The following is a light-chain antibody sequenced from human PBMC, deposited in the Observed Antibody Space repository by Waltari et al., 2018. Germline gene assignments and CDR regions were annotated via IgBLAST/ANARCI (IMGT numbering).Light chain of an antibody. CDR1: SRDIGGYDS. CDR2: EVN. CDR3: SSLSNSYTLWV. J-gene: IGLJ3*02. Sequence: QSALTQPASVSASPGQSVTISCPGSSRDIGGYDSASWYQQHPGKAPKLIIDEVNNRPPGVSNRFSGAKSGNTASLTITGVQAEDDADYYCSSLSNSYTLWVFGGGTKLTVL. V-gene: IGLV2-14*01.